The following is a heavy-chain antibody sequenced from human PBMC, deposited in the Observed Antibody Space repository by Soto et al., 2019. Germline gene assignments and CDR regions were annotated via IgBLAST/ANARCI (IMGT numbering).Heavy chain of an antibody. J-gene: IGHJ5*02. Sequence: QVQLQESAPGLVKPSQTLSLTCTVSGGSISSGGYYWSWIRQHPGKGLEWIGYIYYSGSTYYNPSLKSRVTISVDTSKNQFSLKLSSVTAADTAVYYCARDLRSGTENWFDPWGQGTLVTVSS. D-gene: IGHD3-10*01. CDR2: IYYSGST. V-gene: IGHV4-31*03. CDR1: GGSISSGGYY. CDR3: ARDLRSGTENWFDP.